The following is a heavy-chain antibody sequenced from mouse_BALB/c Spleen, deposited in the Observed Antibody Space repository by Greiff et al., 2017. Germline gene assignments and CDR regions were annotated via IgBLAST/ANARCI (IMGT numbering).Heavy chain of an antibody. V-gene: IGHV10-1*02. Sequence: EVQLVESGGGLVQPKGSLKLSCAASGFTFNTYAMNWVRQAPGKGLEWVARIRSKSNNYATYYADSVKDRFTISRDDSQSMLYLQMNNLKTEDTAMYYCVRHAWYFDVWGAGTTVTVSS. CDR1: GFTFNTYA. J-gene: IGHJ1*01. CDR2: IRSKSNNYAT. CDR3: VRHAWYFDV.